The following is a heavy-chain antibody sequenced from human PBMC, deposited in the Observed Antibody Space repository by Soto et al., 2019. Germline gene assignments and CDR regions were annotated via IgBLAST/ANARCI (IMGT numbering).Heavy chain of an antibody. CDR2: ISYSGST. Sequence: SETLSLTCTVSGGSINSYYWNWIRQPPGKGLEWIGFISYSGSTNYNPSLKSRVTISVDTSKNQFSLKVSSVTAADTAVYYCARRWGTSFDFWGQGTLVTVSS. CDR3: ARRWGTSFDF. D-gene: IGHD7-27*01. V-gene: IGHV4-59*01. J-gene: IGHJ4*02. CDR1: GGSINSYY.